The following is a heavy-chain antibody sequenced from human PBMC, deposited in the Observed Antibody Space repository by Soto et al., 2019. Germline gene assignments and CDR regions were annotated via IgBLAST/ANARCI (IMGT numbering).Heavy chain of an antibody. CDR1: GGTFSSYA. D-gene: IGHD4-17*01. CDR2: IIPIFGTA. CDR3: AREFYGDYVSVRFDP. Sequence: GASVKVSCKASGGTFSSYAISWVRQAPGQGLEWMGGIIPIFGTANYAQKFQGGVTITADESTSTAYMELSSLRSEDTAVYYCAREFYGDYVSVRFDPWGQGTLVTVSS. J-gene: IGHJ5*02. V-gene: IGHV1-69*13.